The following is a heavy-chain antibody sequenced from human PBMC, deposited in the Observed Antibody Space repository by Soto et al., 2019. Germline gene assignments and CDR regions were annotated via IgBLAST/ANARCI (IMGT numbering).Heavy chain of an antibody. D-gene: IGHD1-26*01. CDR2: VRGDNGHT. V-gene: IGHV1-18*01. Sequence: QVQLVQSGAEVKKPGASVKVSCKASGYTFTTHGISWVRQVPGQGLEWMGWVRGDNGHTNYAQSLQGRVTMTTDTSTNTAYMELRSLRSDDTAVYYCARDLGYRRSGTRYRERFDPWGQGTLVTVSS. CDR1: GYTFTTHG. CDR3: ARDLGYRRSGTRYRERFDP. J-gene: IGHJ5*02.